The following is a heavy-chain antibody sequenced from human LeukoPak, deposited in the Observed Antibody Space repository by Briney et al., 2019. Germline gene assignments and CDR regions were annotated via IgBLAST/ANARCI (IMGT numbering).Heavy chain of an antibody. Sequence: SETLSLTCTVSRGSISTYYGSWVRQTPGKGGEWSGYIYNGGTTRYNAALKRRVTISVEAPKNQFFLTLTSLTAADAALYYCARHGGTLDYFDYWGPGSLVTVSS. CDR3: ARHGGTLDYFDY. CDR2: IYNGGTT. CDR1: RGSISTYY. V-gene: IGHV4-59*08. J-gene: IGHJ4*02. D-gene: IGHD1-26*01.